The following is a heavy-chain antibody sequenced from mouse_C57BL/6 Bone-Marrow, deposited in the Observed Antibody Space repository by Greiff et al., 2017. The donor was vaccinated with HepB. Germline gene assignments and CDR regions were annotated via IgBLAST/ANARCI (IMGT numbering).Heavy chain of an antibody. CDR2: IHPNSGST. V-gene: IGHV1-64*01. D-gene: IGHD4-1*01. CDR3: ARPSNWDRFAY. CDR1: GYTFTSYW. Sequence: VQLQQPGAELVKPGASVKLSCTASGYTFTSYWMHWVKQRPGQGLEWIGMIHPNSGSTNYNEKFKSKATLTVDKSSSTAYMQRSSLTSEDSAGYYCARPSNWDRFAYWGQGTLVTVSA. J-gene: IGHJ3*01.